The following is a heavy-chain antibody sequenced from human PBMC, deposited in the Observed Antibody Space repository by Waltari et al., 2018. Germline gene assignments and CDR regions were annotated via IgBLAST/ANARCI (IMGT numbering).Heavy chain of an antibody. J-gene: IGHJ4*02. D-gene: IGHD7-27*01. CDR3: ARDLAWAFDY. Sequence: EVHLVESGGGLVQPGGSLRLSCAASGFTFSSYSMNWVRPAPGKGLELVSYISASFSTTYYADSVKGRFTISRDDAKNSLYLQMSSLRDEDTAVYYCARDLAWAFDYWGQGALVTVSS. V-gene: IGHV3-48*02. CDR2: ISASFSTT. CDR1: GFTFSSYS.